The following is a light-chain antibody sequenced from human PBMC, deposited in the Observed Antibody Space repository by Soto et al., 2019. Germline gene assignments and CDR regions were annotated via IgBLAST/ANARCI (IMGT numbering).Light chain of an antibody. CDR2: EVN. CDR3: FSFTPTRPQG. Sequence: QSSLTQPASLSGSPGQSITISCTGTSSDIGAYDYVSWFQQHPGKAPKLMISEVNNRPSGVSNRFSGSKSGNTAYLTISGLQVEDEAEYFCFSFTPTRPQGLGTGTKVTVI. J-gene: IGLJ1*01. CDR1: SSDIGAYDY. V-gene: IGLV2-14*01.